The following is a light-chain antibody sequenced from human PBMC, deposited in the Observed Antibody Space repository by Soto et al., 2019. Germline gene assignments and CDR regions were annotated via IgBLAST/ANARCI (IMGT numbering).Light chain of an antibody. CDR2: EVS. J-gene: IGLJ1*01. CDR1: SNDDGGYNY. Sequence: QSALTQPASVSGSPGQAITISCTGTSNDDGGYNYVSWYQQHPGKALKLMIYEVSKRPSGVSHRYSASKSGNTASLTISGLQAEDEADYYCSSFTTSSSYVFGTGTKLTVL. CDR3: SSFTTSSSYV. V-gene: IGLV2-14*01.